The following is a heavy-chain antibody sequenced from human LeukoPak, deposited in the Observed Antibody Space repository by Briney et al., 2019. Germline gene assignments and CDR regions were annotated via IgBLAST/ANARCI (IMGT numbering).Heavy chain of an antibody. CDR1: GGSFSDYF. J-gene: IGHJ4*02. Sequence: PSETLSLTCDVYGGSFSDYFWSWIRQPPGKGLEWIGEISHSGSTTYNPSLRSRVTISGDTSKKQFSLKLSSVTAADTAVYYCVTYYYGSSAPKRNYWGQGILVTVSS. D-gene: IGHD3-22*01. CDR2: ISHSGST. CDR3: VTYYYGSSAPKRNY. V-gene: IGHV4-34*01.